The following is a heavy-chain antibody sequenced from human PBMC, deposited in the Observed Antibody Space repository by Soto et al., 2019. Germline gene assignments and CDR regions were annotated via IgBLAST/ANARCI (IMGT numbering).Heavy chain of an antibody. Sequence: HSWRASGGTFVSYDRSCIRKDPGKGLERVSYISSSGSTIYYADSVKGRFTISRDNAKNSLYLQMNSLRAEDTAVYDCARSALNERYGPLGADYWGQGTLVPVSS. V-gene: IGHV3-11*01. CDR1: GGTFVSYD. CDR2: ISSSGSTI. CDR3: ARSALNERYGPLGADY. J-gene: IGHJ4*02. D-gene: IGHD5-18*01.